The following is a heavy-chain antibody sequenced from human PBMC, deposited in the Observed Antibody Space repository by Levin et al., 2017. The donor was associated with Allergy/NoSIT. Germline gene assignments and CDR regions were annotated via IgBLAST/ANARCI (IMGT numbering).Heavy chain of an antibody. CDR1: GFNFNIYG. J-gene: IGHJ5*02. CDR2: IWYDRRKL. Sequence: HSGGSLRLSCTASGFNFNIYGMHWVRQTPGKGLEWLAFIWYDRRKLSYADAVDGRFTISRDNSRNTVSLEMNSLRPEDTALYYCVRGPGSGTYYSWFDPWGQGTLVTVSS. V-gene: IGHV3-33*01. D-gene: IGHD3-10*01. CDR3: VRGPGSGTYYSWFDP.